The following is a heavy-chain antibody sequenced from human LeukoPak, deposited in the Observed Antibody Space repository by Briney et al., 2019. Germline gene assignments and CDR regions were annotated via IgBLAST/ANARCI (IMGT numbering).Heavy chain of an antibody. Sequence: PGGSLRLSCAASGFTFSSYWMSWVRQAPGKRLEWVANIKQDGSEKYYVDSVKGRFTISRDNAKNSLYLQMNSLRAEDTAVYYCARDRGYSSGWYGWFDPWGQGTLVTVSS. J-gene: IGHJ5*02. CDR1: GFTFSSYW. V-gene: IGHV3-7*01. CDR2: IKQDGSEK. CDR3: ARDRGYSSGWYGWFDP. D-gene: IGHD6-19*01.